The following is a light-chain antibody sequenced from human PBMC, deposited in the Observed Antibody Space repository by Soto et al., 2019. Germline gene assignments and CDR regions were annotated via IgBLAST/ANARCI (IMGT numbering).Light chain of an antibody. J-gene: IGLJ2*01. CDR1: SSDVGAYNC. V-gene: IGLV2-11*01. Sequence: QSVLTQPHSVSGSPGQSVTISCTGTSSDVGAYNCVSWYQQHPGKAPKLIIYDVSNRPSGVPDRFSGSKSGNTASLTISGLQAEDEGDYYCCSYAGRYTVVFGGGTQLTVL. CDR3: CSYAGRYTVV. CDR2: DVS.